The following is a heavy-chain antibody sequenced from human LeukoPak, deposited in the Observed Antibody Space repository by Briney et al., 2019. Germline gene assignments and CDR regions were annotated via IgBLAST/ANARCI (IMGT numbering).Heavy chain of an antibody. CDR3: ARATGTWGHDGFDI. CDR1: GYTFMSHG. D-gene: IGHD3-16*01. J-gene: IGHJ3*02. V-gene: IGHV1-18*01. Sequence: ASVKVSCKAYGYTFMSHGITWVRQAPGQGLEWMGWISGYSSNTNYAQRLQGRVTMTTDTSTNTAYMELRSLISDDTAVYYCARATGTWGHDGFDIWGQGTTVTVSS. CDR2: ISGYSSNT.